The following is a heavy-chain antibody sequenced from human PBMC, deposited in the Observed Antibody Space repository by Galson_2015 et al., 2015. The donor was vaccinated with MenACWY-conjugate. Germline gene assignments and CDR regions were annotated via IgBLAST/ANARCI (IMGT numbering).Heavy chain of an antibody. D-gene: IGHD3-10*01. CDR3: VRGSRYDGSGARPDYYSYYGMDV. V-gene: IGHV7-4-1*02. Sequence: SVKVSCKASGYTFTSYAMNWVRQAPGQGLEWMGWINTNTGNPTYAQGFTGRFVFSLDTSVSTAYLQISSLKAEDTAVYYCVRGSRYDGSGARPDYYSYYGMDVWGQGTTVTVSS. CDR2: INTNTGNP. CDR1: GYTFTSYA. J-gene: IGHJ6*02.